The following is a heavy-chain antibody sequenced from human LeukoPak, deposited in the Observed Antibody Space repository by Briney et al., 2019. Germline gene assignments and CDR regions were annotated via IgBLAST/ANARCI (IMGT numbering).Heavy chain of an antibody. CDR3: ARDSGYYGSGRTFDY. CDR1: GGSISSGSYY. Sequence: TLSLTCTVSGGSISSGSYYWSWIRQPAWEGLEWIGRIYTSGSTNYNPSLKSRVTISVDTSKNQFSLKLSSVTAADTAVYYCARDSGYYGSGRTFDYWGQGTLVTVSS. CDR2: IYTSGST. V-gene: IGHV4-61*02. D-gene: IGHD3-10*01. J-gene: IGHJ4*02.